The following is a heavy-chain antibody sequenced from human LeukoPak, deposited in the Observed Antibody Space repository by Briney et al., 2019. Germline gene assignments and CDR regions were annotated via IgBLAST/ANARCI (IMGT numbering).Heavy chain of an antibody. J-gene: IGHJ6*04. V-gene: IGHV3-73*01. CDR2: IRSKANSYAT. CDR1: GFTFSGSA. Sequence: PGGSLRLSCAASGFTFSGSAMHWVRQASGKGLEWVGRIRSKANSYATAYAASVKGRFTISRDDSKNTAYLQMNSLKTEDTAVYYCARDHPLVPPDVWGKGTTVTISS. D-gene: IGHD2-21*01. CDR3: ARDHPLVPPDV.